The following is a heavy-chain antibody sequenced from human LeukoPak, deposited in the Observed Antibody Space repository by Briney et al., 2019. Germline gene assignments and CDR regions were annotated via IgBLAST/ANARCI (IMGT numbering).Heavy chain of an antibody. CDR2: IYYSGST. J-gene: IGHJ4*02. V-gene: IGHV4-39*01. CDR3: ARHSSTGTYPRYFDY. Sequence: SETLSLTCTVSGGSISSSSYYWGWIRQPPGKGLEWIGSIYYSGSTYYNPSLKSRVTISVDTSKNQFSLKLSSVTAADTAVYYCARHSSTGTYPRYFDYWGQGTLVTVSS. D-gene: IGHD1-1*01. CDR1: GGSISSSSYY.